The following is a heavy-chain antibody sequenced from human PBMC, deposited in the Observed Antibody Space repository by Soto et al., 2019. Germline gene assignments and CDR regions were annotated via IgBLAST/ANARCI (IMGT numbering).Heavy chain of an antibody. V-gene: IGHV3-30*03. J-gene: IGHJ5*02. CDR1: GFSFSSHG. D-gene: IGHD4-4*01. CDR2: VTFDGSHQ. CDR3: ARSSISDYRGPFDL. Sequence: GGSLRLSCAASGFSFSSHGMHWVRQAPGKGLEWVAVVTFDGSHQYYADSVKGRFTISRDNSRNMVYLQMNSLREDDTAIYFCARSSISDYRGPFDLSGQGIQVTVSS.